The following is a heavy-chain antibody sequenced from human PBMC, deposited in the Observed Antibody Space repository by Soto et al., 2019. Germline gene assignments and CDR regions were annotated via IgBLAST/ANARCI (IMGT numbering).Heavy chain of an antibody. D-gene: IGHD2-2*01. V-gene: IGHV4-59*01. Sequence: SETLSLTCTVSGASISSYYWSWIRQPPGKGLQWLGYIYYSGTTNYNPSLKSRVTVSVDTSKNQFSLKLNSVTAADTAVYYCARGRSNFDFWGQGALVTVSS. CDR1: GASISSYY. J-gene: IGHJ4*02. CDR2: IYYSGTT. CDR3: ARGRSNFDF.